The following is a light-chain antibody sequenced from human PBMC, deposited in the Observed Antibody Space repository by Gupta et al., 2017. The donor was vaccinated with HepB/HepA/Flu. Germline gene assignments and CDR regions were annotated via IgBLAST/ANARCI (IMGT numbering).Light chain of an antibody. J-gene: IGLJ2*01. CDR2: GKD. Sequence: SSELTQDPAVSVALGQTVRITCQGDTLRSYYASWYQQKPGQVPVLVMAGKDNRPSGIPDRFSGSSSGDTASLTITGAQAEDEADYYCNSRDSEGKPVIFGGGTKLTVL. CDR1: TLRSYY. CDR3: NSRDSEGKPVI. V-gene: IGLV3-19*01.